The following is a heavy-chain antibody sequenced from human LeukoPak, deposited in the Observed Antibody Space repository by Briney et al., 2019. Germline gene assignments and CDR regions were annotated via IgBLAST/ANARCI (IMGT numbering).Heavy chain of an antibody. CDR1: GFTFSSYG. J-gene: IGHJ4*02. D-gene: IGHD3-9*01. CDR2: ISYDGSNK. CDR3: AKFYDILTGYFDY. V-gene: IGHV3-30*18. Sequence: PGRSLRLSCAASGFTFSSYGMNWVRQAPGKGLEWVAVISYDGSNKYYADSVKGRFTISRDSSKNTLYLQMNSLRAEDTAVYYCAKFYDILTGYFDYWGQGTLVTVSS.